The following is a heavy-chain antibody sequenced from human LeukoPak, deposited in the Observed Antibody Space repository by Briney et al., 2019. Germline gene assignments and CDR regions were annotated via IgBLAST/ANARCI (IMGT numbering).Heavy chain of an antibody. J-gene: IGHJ4*02. Sequence: SETLSLTCRVFDDSFSSRSYSWGWIRQPPGKGLEWIGSVSYSGTTYFNPSLKSRVTISADTSKNQFSLNLISVTAADTAVYFCARHPGIQLRIDNWGQGTLVTVSS. V-gene: IGHV4-39*07. D-gene: IGHD5-18*01. CDR1: DDSFSSRSYS. CDR2: VSYSGTT. CDR3: ARHPGIQLRIDN.